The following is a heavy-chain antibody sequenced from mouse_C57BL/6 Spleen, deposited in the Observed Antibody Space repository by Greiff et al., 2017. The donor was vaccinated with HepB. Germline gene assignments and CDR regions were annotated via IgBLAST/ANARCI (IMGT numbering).Heavy chain of an antibody. CDR3: ARGRVTTVVAEGYFDY. J-gene: IGHJ2*01. CDR1: GYTFTSYW. CDR2: IDPSDSYT. V-gene: IGHV1-69*01. Sequence: KESCKASGYTFTSYWMHWVKQRPGQGLEWIGEIDPSDSYTNYNQKFKGKSTLTVDKSSSTAYMQLSSLTSEDSAVYYCARGRVTTVVAEGYFDYWGQGTTLTVSS. D-gene: IGHD1-1*01.